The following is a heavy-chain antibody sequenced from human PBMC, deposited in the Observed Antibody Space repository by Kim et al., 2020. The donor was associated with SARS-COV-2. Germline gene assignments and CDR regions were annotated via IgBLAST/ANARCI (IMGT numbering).Heavy chain of an antibody. CDR3: AKRSGAADYFFDY. Sequence: GGSLRLSCAASGYIFSSYAMSWVRQAPGKGLEWVSALSASGGYTDHADSVKGRFTISRDNSKNTLYIQMDSLRAEDTAVYYCAKRSGAADYFFDYWGQGTLVTVSS. J-gene: IGHJ4*02. V-gene: IGHV3-23*01. D-gene: IGHD6-13*01. CDR2: LSASGGYT. CDR1: GYIFSSYA.